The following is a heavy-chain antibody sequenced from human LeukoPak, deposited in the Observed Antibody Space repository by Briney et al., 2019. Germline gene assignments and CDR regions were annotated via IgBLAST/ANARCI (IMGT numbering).Heavy chain of an antibody. V-gene: IGHV4-31*03. CDR3: ARDSSVDEIAAAGPFGMDV. CDR1: GGSISSGGYY. D-gene: IGHD6-13*01. Sequence: SQTLSLTCTVSGGSISSGGYYWSWIRQHPGKGLEWIGYIYYSGSPYYNPSLKSRVTISVDTSKNQFSLKLSSVTAADTAVYYCARDSSVDEIAAAGPFGMDVWGQGTTVTVSS. CDR2: IYYSGSP. J-gene: IGHJ6*02.